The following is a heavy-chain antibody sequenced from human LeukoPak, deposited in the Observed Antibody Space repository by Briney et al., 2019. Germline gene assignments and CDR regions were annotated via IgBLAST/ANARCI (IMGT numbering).Heavy chain of an antibody. CDR1: GFTFSSYS. CDR3: ARHKWYYYDSSGYYFDY. CDR2: ISSSSSYI. J-gene: IGHJ4*02. D-gene: IGHD3-22*01. V-gene: IGHV3-21*01. Sequence: GGSLRLSCAASGFTFSSYSMNWVRQAPGKGLEWVSSISSSSSYIYYADSVKGRFTISRDNAKNSLYLQMNSLRAEDTAVYYCARHKWYYYDSSGYYFDYWGQGTLVTVSS.